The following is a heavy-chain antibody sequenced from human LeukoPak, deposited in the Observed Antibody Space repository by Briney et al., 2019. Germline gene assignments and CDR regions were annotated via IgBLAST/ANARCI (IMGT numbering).Heavy chain of an antibody. Sequence: PGGSLRLSCAASGFTVSNYYMTWVRQAPGKGLEWVSVIYSGGSTYYADSVKGRFTISRDNSKNTLYLQMNSLRAEDTAVYYCARDIAAAGLNWFDPWGQGTLVTVSS. CDR2: IYSGGST. D-gene: IGHD6-13*01. CDR3: ARDIAAAGLNWFDP. V-gene: IGHV3-66*01. J-gene: IGHJ5*02. CDR1: GFTVSNYY.